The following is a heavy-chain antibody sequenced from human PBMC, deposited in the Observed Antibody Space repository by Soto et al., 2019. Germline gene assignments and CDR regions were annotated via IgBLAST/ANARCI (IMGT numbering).Heavy chain of an antibody. CDR1: GFTFSNYA. J-gene: IGHJ6*02. CDR3: TTLSITIFGVVLMDV. D-gene: IGHD3-3*01. V-gene: IGHV3-15*07. CDR2: IKSKTDGGTT. Sequence: GGSLRLSCAASGFTFSNYAMNWVRQAPGKGLEWVGRIKSKTDGGTTDYAAPVKGRFAISRDDSKNTLYLQMNSLKTEDTAVYYCTTLSITIFGVVLMDVWGQGTTVTVSS.